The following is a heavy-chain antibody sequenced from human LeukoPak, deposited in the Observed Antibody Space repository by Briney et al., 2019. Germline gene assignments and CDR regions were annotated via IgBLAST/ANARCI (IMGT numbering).Heavy chain of an antibody. J-gene: IGHJ6*04. D-gene: IGHD3-10*02. CDR3: AELGITMIGGV. CDR1: GFIFSSSW. CDR2: ISSSGSTI. V-gene: IGHV3-48*04. Sequence: GGSLRLSCAASGFIFSSSWMNWVRQAPGKGLEWVSYISSSGSTIYYADSVKGRFTISRDNAKNSLYLQMNSLRAEDTAVYYCAELGITMIGGVWGKGTTVTISS.